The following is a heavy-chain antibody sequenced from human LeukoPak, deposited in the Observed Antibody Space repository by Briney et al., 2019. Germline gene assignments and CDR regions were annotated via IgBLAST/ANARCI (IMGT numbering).Heavy chain of an antibody. CDR3: ASPLTIFGVDPDV. D-gene: IGHD3-3*01. Sequence: GGSLRLSCTASGFTFTSYSMNWVRQAPGKGLEWVSSISSSSYIYYADSVKSRFTISRDNAKNSLYLQMNSLRAEDTAVYYCASPLTIFGVDPDVWGQGTTVTVSS. CDR2: ISSSSYI. J-gene: IGHJ6*02. CDR1: GFTFTSYS. V-gene: IGHV3-21*01.